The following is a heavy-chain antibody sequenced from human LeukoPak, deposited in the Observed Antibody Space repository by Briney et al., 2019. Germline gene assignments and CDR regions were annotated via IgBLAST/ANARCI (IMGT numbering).Heavy chain of an antibody. CDR2: INPSGGST. CDR3: ARAVVPAAMGAVYYYMDV. D-gene: IGHD2-2*01. CDR1: GYTFTSYY. V-gene: IGHV1-46*01. J-gene: IGHJ6*03. Sequence: GASVKVSCKASGYTFTSYYMHWVRQAPGQGLEWMGIINPSGGSTSYAQKFQGRVTMTRDMSTSTVYMELSSLRSEDTAVYYCARAVVPAAMGAVYYYMDVWGKGTTVTVS.